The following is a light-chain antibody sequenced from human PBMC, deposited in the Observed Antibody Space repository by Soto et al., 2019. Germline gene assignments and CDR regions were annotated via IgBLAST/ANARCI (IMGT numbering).Light chain of an antibody. Sequence: AIRMTQSPSSFSASTGDRVTITCRASQGISSYLAWYQQKPGKAPKLLIYAASTLQSGVPSRFSGSGSGTDFTLTISCLQSEDFATYDCQQDYSYPLTFGGVTKVDIK. CDR2: AAS. CDR1: QGISSY. V-gene: IGKV1-8*01. CDR3: QQDYSYPLT. J-gene: IGKJ4*01.